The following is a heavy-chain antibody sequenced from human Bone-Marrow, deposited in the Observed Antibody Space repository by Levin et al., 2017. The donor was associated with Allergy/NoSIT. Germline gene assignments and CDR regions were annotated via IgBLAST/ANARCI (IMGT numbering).Heavy chain of an antibody. Sequence: GGSLKISCAASGFTFSSYWMHWVRQAPGTGLVWVSRINSDGSITNHADSVKGRFTISRDNARNTLFLQMTSLRADDTGVYYCAREIVFSGIGAYYWGQGALVTVSS. CDR2: INSDGSIT. CDR1: GFTFSSYW. V-gene: IGHV3-74*01. J-gene: IGHJ4*02. CDR3: AREIVFSGIGAYY. D-gene: IGHD5/OR15-5a*01.